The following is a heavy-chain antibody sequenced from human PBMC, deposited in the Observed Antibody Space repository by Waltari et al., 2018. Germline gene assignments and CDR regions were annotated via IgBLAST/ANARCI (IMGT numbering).Heavy chain of an antibody. CDR1: GYTFTTYG. J-gene: IGHJ4*02. Sequence: QVQLVQSGAEVKKPGASVRVSCKASGYTFTTYGISWVRQAPGQGLEWMGWVRTCNGNTTHAQKFQGRVTMTTDTSTSTAYRELRSLTSDDTAVYYCARDPSSGWPYDDWGQGTLVPVSS. CDR2: VRTCNGNT. D-gene: IGHD6-19*01. CDR3: ARDPSSGWPYDD. V-gene: IGHV1-18*01.